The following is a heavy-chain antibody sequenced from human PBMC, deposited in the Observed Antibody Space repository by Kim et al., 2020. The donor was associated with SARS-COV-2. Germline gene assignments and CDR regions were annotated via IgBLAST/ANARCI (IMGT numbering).Heavy chain of an antibody. CDR2: IIPILGIA. Sequence: SVKVSCKASGGTFSSYAISWVRQAPGQGLEWMGRIIPILGIANYAQKFQGRVTITADKSTSTAYMELSSLRSEDTAVYYCARELYYYDSSGYYGNYFDYWGQGTLVTVSS. CDR3: ARELYYYDSSGYYGNYFDY. V-gene: IGHV1-69*04. J-gene: IGHJ4*02. CDR1: GGTFSSYA. D-gene: IGHD3-22*01.